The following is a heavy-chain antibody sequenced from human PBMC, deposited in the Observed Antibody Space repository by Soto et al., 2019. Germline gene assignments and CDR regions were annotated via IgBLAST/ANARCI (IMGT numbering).Heavy chain of an antibody. CDR2: IFPRDSDT. J-gene: IGHJ4*02. Sequence: GESLKISFKGSGYNYDTYWIAWVRQMPGKGLGWMGIIFPRDSDTRYRPSFQGQVTISADRSTTTAYLQWYSLKASDTAMYYCARSYYDSSGYYYDMDYWGQGTLVTVSS. V-gene: IGHV5-51*01. D-gene: IGHD3-22*01. CDR3: ARSYYDSSGYYYDMDY. CDR1: GYNYDTYW.